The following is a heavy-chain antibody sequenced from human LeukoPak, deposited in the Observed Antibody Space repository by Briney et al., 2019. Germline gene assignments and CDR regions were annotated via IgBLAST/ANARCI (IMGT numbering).Heavy chain of an antibody. CDR3: ATGGRITMVRGVYYMNPFDY. Sequence: VASVKVSCKVSGYTLTELFMHWVRQAPGKGLEWMGSFDPEDGKTIYAQKFQGRVTMTEDTSTDTAYMELSSLRSVDTAVYYCATGGRITMVRGVYYMNPFDYWGQGALVTVSS. D-gene: IGHD3-10*01. J-gene: IGHJ4*02. CDR1: GYTLTELF. CDR2: FDPEDGKT. V-gene: IGHV1-24*01.